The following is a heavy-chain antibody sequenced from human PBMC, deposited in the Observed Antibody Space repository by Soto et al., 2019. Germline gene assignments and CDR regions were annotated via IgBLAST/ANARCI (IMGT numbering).Heavy chain of an antibody. CDR2: VYHTGRT. J-gene: IGHJ4*02. CDR3: ARDFAYFDS. CDR1: GGSFKSGSYS. V-gene: IGHV4-61*01. D-gene: IGHD3-3*01. Sequence: SETLSLTCTVPGGSFKSGSYSWSWIRQPPGKGLEWIGYVYHTGRTSYNPSLKSRVSISMDTSKNQFSLNLDSVTAADTAVYFCARDFAYFDSWGQGTLVTVSS.